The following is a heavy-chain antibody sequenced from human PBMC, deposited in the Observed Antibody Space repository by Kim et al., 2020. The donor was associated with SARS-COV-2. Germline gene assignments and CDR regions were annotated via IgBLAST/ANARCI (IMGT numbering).Heavy chain of an antibody. CDR3: VRENYWAFDI. D-gene: IGHD2-15*01. J-gene: IGHJ3*02. CDR2: ISGTGTIT. Sequence: GGSLRLSCATSGFTLSLYSMNWVRQSPGKGLEWVSHISGTGTITKHADSVRGRFTISRDNAKNSLFLQMNGLRAEDTAVNYCVRENYWAFDIWGQGTMVTVSS. CDR1: GFTLSLYS. V-gene: IGHV3-48*04.